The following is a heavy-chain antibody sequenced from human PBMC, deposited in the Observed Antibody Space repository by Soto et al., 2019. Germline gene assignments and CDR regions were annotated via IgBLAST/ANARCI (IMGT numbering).Heavy chain of an antibody. J-gene: IGHJ5*02. Sequence: GGSLRLSCVASGFTFSNYWMSWVRQAPGKGLEWVANMKKDGSPKYYVDSVKGRFTISRDNARNSLYLQMNSLRVEDTAVYYCARDWFDAWGQGTLVTVSS. CDR2: MKKDGSPK. V-gene: IGHV3-7*01. CDR1: GFTFSNYW. CDR3: ARDWFDA.